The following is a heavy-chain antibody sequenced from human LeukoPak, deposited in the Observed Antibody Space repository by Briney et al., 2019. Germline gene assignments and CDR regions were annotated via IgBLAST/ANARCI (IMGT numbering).Heavy chain of an antibody. CDR1: GGTFSSYA. J-gene: IGHJ6*02. V-gene: IGHV1-69*13. Sequence: SVKVSCKASGGTFSSYAISWVRQAPGQGLEWMGGIIPIFGTANYAQKFQGRVTITADESTSTAYMELSSLRSEDTAVYYCARHKPKPNYYYYGMDVWGQGTTVTVSS. CDR3: ARHKPKPNYYYYGMDV. CDR2: IIPIFGTA.